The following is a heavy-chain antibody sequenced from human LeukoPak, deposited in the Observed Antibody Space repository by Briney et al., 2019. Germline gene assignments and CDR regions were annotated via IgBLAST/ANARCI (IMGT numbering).Heavy chain of an antibody. CDR2: ISAYNGNT. D-gene: IGHD6-19*01. CDR3: ARDGEEYSSGWYGDY. Sequence: GASVKVSCKASGYTFTSYGISWVRQAPGQGLEWMGWISAYNGNTNYAQKLQGRVTMTTDTSTSTAYMELRSLRSDDTAVYYCARDGEEYSSGWYGDYWGQGTLVTVSS. V-gene: IGHV1-18*01. J-gene: IGHJ4*02. CDR1: GYTFTSYG.